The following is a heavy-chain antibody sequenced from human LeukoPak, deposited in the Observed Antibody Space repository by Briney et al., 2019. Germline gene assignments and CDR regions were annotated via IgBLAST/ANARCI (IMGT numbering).Heavy chain of an antibody. CDR3: GRQGDYFDS. V-gene: IGHV5-51*01. J-gene: IGHJ4*02. CDR1: GYSFTSSR. Sequence: GESLKISCQAFGYSFTSSRIGWVRQRPGKGLEWMGIIYPRDSDTRYSPSFQGQVTISVDKSISTAYLQWSSLKASDTAMYYCGRQGDYFDSWGQGTLVTVSS. CDR2: IYPRDSDT.